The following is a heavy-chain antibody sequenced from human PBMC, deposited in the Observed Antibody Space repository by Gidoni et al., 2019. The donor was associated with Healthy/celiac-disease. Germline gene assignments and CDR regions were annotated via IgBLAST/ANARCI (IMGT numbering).Heavy chain of an antibody. CDR3: VKDKYPAAIESGQQPMDY. V-gene: IGHV3-64D*08. J-gene: IGHJ4*02. Sequence: EVQLVESGGGLVQPGGSLRLSCSASGFTFSSYAMHWVRQAPGKGLEYVSAISSNGGSTYYADSVKGRFTISRDDSKNTLYLQMSSLRAEDTAVYYCVKDKYPAAIESGQQPMDYWGQGTLVTVSS. CDR2: ISSNGGST. D-gene: IGHD2-2*02. CDR1: GFTFSSYA.